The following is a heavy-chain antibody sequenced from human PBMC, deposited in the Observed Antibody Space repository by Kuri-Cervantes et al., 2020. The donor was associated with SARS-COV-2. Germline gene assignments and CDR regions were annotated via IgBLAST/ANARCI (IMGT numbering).Heavy chain of an antibody. Sequence: ASVKVSCKASGYTFTSYYMHWVRQAPGKGLEWMGGFDPEDGETIYAQKFQGRVTMTEDTSTDTAYMDLRSLRSDDTAVYYCVRGGAIYYAADYWGQGTLVTVSS. CDR2: FDPEDGET. V-gene: IGHV1-24*01. CDR3: VRGGAIYYAADY. J-gene: IGHJ4*02. D-gene: IGHD3-22*01. CDR1: GYTFTSYY.